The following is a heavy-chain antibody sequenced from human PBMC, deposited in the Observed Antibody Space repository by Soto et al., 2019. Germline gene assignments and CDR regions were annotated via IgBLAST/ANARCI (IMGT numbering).Heavy chain of an antibody. D-gene: IGHD2-15*01. CDR3: ARGYHPMLPFAL. CDR1: GNTLSSYT. J-gene: IGHJ4*02. V-gene: IGHV1-69*13. Sequence: GASVKFSCKASGNTLSSYTFTWVRQAPGKGFELLGGIIPILGTTDYAKKFQDRVTMIADESTTTVYMELSGLTSEDTAIYYCARGYHPMLPFALWGQGTLVPVSS. CDR2: IIPILGTT.